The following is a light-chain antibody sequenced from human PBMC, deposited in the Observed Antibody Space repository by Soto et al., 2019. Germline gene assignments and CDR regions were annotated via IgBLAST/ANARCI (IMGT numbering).Light chain of an antibody. J-gene: IGKJ3*01. CDR2: GAS. CDR3: QQYGGSPLFT. CDR1: QSVDSSY. V-gene: IGKV3-20*01. Sequence: EIVLTQSPGTLSLSPGERATLSCRASQSVDSSYLAWYQQKPGQAPRLLIYGASIRATGIPDRFSGSGSGTDFTLTISRLEPEDFAVYYWQQYGGSPLFTFGPGTKVDIK.